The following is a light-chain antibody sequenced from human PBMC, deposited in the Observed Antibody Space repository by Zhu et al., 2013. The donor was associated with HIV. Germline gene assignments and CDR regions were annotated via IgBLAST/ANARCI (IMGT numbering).Light chain of an antibody. J-gene: IGLJ1*01. CDR3: SSYTSSSTFV. CDR1: TSDVGAYNY. V-gene: IGLV2-14*01. CDR2: EVS. Sequence: QSALTQPPSASGSPGQSVTISCTGTTSDVGAYNYVSWYQQHPGKAPKLMIYEVSNRPSGVSNRFSGSKSGNTASLTISGLQAEDEADYYCSSYTSSSTFVFGTGTTVTVL.